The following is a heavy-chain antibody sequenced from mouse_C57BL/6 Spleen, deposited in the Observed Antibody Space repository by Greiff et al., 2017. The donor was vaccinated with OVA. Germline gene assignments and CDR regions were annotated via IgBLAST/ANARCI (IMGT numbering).Heavy chain of an antibody. J-gene: IGHJ3*01. CDR1: GYTFTSYW. D-gene: IGHD3-1*01. V-gene: IGHV1-50*01. CDR2: IDPSDSYT. Sequence: QVQLQQPGAELVKPGASVKLSCKASGYTFTSYWMQWVKQRPGQGLEWIGEIDPSDSYTNYNQKFKGKATLTVDTSSSTAYMQLSSLTSEDSAVYYCARSGAVGTYWGQGTLVTVSA. CDR3: ARSGAVGTY.